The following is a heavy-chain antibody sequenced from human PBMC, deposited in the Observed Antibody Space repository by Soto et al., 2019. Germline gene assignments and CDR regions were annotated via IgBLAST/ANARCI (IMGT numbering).Heavy chain of an antibody. V-gene: IGHV3-21*01. CDR2: ISSSAVYI. D-gene: IGHD3-22*01. CDR3: VRDGLDYYDTERLYFDN. J-gene: IGHJ4*02. CDR1: GFNFITYS. Sequence: EVQLVESGGGPVRPGGALKLSCAASGFNFITYSLSLVRQAPGKGLEWVASISSSAVYIDYADSVKGRFTISRDNANNSLYLQMNSLRAEDTATYHCVRDGLDYYDTERLYFDNWGQGTLVPVSS.